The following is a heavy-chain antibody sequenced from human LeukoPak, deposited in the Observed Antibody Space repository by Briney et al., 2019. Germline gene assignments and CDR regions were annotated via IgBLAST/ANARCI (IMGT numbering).Heavy chain of an antibody. D-gene: IGHD6-13*01. Sequence: GTSVKVSCKASGYAFTAYFMHWVRQAPGQGLEWMGWINPSSGGTMYAQSLQGRVTMTRDTSISTAYMELSSLTFDDTAVYYCARAEGIDYWGQGTLVTVSS. CDR1: GYAFTAYF. CDR3: ARAEGIDY. J-gene: IGHJ4*02. CDR2: INPSSGGT. V-gene: IGHV1-2*02.